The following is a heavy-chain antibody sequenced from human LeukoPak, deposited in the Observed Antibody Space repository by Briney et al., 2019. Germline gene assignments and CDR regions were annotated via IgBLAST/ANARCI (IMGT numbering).Heavy chain of an antibody. Sequence: SQTLSLTSAVYGGSFSGYYWSWIRQPPGKGLEWIGEINHSGSTNYNPSLKSRVTISVDTSKNQFSLRLSSVTAADTAVYYCAREAEELLWFGEPHMDVWGEGTTVTVSS. CDR3: AREAEELLWFGEPHMDV. CDR1: GGSFSGYY. V-gene: IGHV4-34*01. J-gene: IGHJ6*03. CDR2: INHSGST. D-gene: IGHD3-10*01.